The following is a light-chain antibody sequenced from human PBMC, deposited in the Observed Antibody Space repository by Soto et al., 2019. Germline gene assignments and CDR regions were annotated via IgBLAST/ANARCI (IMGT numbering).Light chain of an antibody. V-gene: IGLV2-23*02. Sequence: QSVLTQPASVSGSPGQSITISCTGTSSNVGSYNLVSWYQQHPGKAPQLILYDVNKRPSGASDRFSGSKSGNTASLTISGLQAEGEADYHCCSYGGSSTLVFGGGTQLTVL. J-gene: IGLJ3*02. CDR3: CSYGGSSTLV. CDR2: DVN. CDR1: SSNVGSYNL.